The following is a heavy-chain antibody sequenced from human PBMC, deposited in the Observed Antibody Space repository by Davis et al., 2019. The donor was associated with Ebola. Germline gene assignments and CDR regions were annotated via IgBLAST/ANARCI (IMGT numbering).Heavy chain of an antibody. D-gene: IGHD2-2*02. CDR2: IKPHGSQK. J-gene: IGHJ3*01. Sequence: GESLKISCAASGFTFSSYWMTWGRQTPGTGLERGANIKPHGSQKYYVSSVKGRFTIARDNAKNSLYLQMNSLRAEDTAVYYCARQYCSDTTCYTDAFDVWGQGTWVTVSS. CDR3: ARQYCSDTTCYTDAFDV. V-gene: IGHV3-7*01. CDR1: GFTFSSYW.